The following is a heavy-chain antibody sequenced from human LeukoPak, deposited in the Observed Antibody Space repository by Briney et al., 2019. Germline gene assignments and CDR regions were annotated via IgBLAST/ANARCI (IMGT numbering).Heavy chain of an antibody. Sequence: ASVKVSCKASGYTFTSYGISWVRQAPGQGLEWMGWISAYNGNTNYAQKLQGRVTMTTDTSTSTVYMELRGLRSDDTAVYYCAKSQEKVTPYYYYHMDVWGKGTTVTVSS. CDR2: ISAYNGNT. J-gene: IGHJ6*03. CDR3: AKSQEKVTPYYYYHMDV. V-gene: IGHV1-18*01. CDR1: GYTFTSYG.